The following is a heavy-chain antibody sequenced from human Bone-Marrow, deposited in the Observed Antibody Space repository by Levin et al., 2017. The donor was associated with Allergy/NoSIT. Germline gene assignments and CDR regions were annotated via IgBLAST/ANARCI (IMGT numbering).Heavy chain of an antibody. J-gene: IGHJ5*02. CDR3: AKTDIVVVPAAIGWFDP. D-gene: IGHD2-2*02. V-gene: IGHV3-30*18. CDR1: GFTFSSYG. CDR2: ISYDGSNK. Sequence: SCAASGFTFSSYGMHWVRQAPGKGLEWVAVISYDGSNKYYADSVKGRFTISRDNSKNTLYLQMNSLRAEDTAVYYCAKTDIVVVPAAIGWFDPWGQGTLVTVSS.